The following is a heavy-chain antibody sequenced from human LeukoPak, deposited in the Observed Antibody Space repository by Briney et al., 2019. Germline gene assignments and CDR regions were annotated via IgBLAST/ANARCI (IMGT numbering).Heavy chain of an antibody. CDR3: AKSRDTAMGYLDY. CDR1: GFTFSSYG. J-gene: IGHJ4*02. D-gene: IGHD5-18*01. Sequence: GGSLRLSCGASGFTFSSYGMHWVRQAPGKGLEWVAVISYDGSNKYYADSVKGRFTISRDNSRNTLYLQMISLRAEDTAVYYCAKSRDTAMGYLDYWGQGTPVTVSS. CDR2: ISYDGSNK. V-gene: IGHV3-30*18.